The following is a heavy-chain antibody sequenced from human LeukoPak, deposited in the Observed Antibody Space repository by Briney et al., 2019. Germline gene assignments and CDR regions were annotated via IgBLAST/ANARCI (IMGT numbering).Heavy chain of an antibody. CDR1: GFTFSSYA. D-gene: IGHD3-22*01. Sequence: GGSLRLPCAASGFTFSSYAMHWVRQAPGKGLEYVSAISSNGGSTYYANSVKGRFTISRDNSKNTLYLQMGSLRAEDMAVYYCAREDGSGYASDYWGQGTLVTVSS. J-gene: IGHJ4*02. CDR3: AREDGSGYASDY. V-gene: IGHV3-64*01. CDR2: ISSNGGST.